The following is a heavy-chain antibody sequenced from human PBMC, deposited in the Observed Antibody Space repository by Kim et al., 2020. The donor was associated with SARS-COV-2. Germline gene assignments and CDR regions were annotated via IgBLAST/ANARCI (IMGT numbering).Heavy chain of an antibody. J-gene: IGHJ5*02. D-gene: IGHD2-15*01. CDR3: AKVQGWSRFDP. Sequence: TYYADSVKGRFTISRDNSKNTLYLQMNSLRAEDTAVYYCAKVQGWSRFDPWGQGTLVTVSS. V-gene: IGHV3-23*01. CDR2: T.